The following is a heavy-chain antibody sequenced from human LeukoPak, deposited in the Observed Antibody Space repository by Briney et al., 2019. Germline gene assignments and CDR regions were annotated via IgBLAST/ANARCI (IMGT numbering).Heavy chain of an antibody. CDR1: GFTFSSYA. V-gene: IGHV3-23*01. CDR3: AKAMGATLFDY. J-gene: IGHJ4*02. D-gene: IGHD1-26*01. CDR2: ISGSGGST. Sequence: GGSLRLSCAASGFTFSSYAMSWVRQAPGKGLEWVSGISGSGGSTYYADSVKGRFTISRDNSKNTLYLQMNSLGAGDTAVYYCAKAMGATLFDYWGQGTLVTVSS.